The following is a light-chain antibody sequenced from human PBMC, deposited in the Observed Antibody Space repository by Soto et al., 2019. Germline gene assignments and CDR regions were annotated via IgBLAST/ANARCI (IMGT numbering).Light chain of an antibody. V-gene: IGLV2-14*01. CDR1: SSDVGGYNY. J-gene: IGLJ1*01. CDR2: EVT. Sequence: QSVLTQPASVSGSPGQSITISCTGTSSDVGGYNYVCWYQQHPGKAPKLMIYEVTNRPSGVSNRFSGSKSGNTASLTISVLQAEDEADYYCSSFTSGSTLFGTGTKLTVL. CDR3: SSFTSGSTL.